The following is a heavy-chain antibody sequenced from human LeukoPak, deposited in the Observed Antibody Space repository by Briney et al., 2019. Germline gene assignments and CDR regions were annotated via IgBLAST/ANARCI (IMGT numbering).Heavy chain of an antibody. Sequence: ASVKVSCKASGYTFTSYDINWVRQATGQGLEWMGWMNPNSGNTGYAQKFQGRVTITRNTSISTAYMELSSLRSEDTAVYYCARVSGRPHDAFDIWGQGTMVTVSS. V-gene: IGHV1-8*03. CDR2: MNPNSGNT. D-gene: IGHD3-10*01. J-gene: IGHJ3*02. CDR1: GYTFTSYD. CDR3: ARVSGRPHDAFDI.